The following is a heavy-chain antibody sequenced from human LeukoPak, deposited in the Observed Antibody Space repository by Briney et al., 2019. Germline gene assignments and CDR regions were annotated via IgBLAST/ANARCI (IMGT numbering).Heavy chain of an antibody. J-gene: IGHJ3*02. CDR3: AKDQTQLLLTPDAFDI. D-gene: IGHD2-2*01. Sequence: GGSLRLSCAASGFTVDSNYLSWVRQAPGKGLEWVSTIYTGGNTYYAASVKGRFTISRDFSKNTVFLHMNSLRAEDTAMYYCAKDQTQLLLTPDAFDIWGQGTMVTVSS. V-gene: IGHV3-53*01. CDR1: GFTVDSNY. CDR2: IYTGGNT.